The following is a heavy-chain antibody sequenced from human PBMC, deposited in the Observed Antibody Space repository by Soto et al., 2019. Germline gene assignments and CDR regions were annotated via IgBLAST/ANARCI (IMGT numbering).Heavy chain of an antibody. J-gene: IGHJ4*02. CDR2: IYYSGST. D-gene: IGHD3-10*01. CDR1: GGSISSGGYY. V-gene: IGHV4-31*03. Sequence: QVQLQESGPGLVKPSQTLSLTCTVSGGSISSGGYYWSWIRQHPGKGLEWIGYIYYSGSTYYNPSLTSRLTISVDTSKTQFSLQLSSVTAADTAVYYCASIVSSAHGEFSDWGQGTLVTVSS. CDR3: ASIVSSAHGEFSD.